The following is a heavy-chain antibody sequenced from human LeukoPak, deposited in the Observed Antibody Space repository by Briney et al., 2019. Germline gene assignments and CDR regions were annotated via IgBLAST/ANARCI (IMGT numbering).Heavy chain of an antibody. Sequence: GGSLRLSCTASGFTFGDYAMSWFRQAPGKVLEWVGFIRSKAYGGTTEYAASVKGRFTTSRDDSKSIAYLQMNSPKTEDTAVYYCTRERQQLLAYYYYYMDVWGKGTTVTVSS. CDR3: TRERQQLLAYYYYYMDV. J-gene: IGHJ6*03. CDR2: IRSKAYGGTT. V-gene: IGHV3-49*03. D-gene: IGHD6-13*01. CDR1: GFTFGDYA.